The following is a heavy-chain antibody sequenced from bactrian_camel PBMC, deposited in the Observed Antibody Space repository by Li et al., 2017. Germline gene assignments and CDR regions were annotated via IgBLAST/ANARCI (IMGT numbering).Heavy chain of an antibody. Sequence: QVQLVESGGGLVQPGGSLRLSCAASGFAFEKYYMTWVRQAPGKGLEWVSSIYTSANSTYYADSVKGRFTISRDNARNTLYLQVNNLKTEDTAVYYCATVGLAYWGQGTQVTVS. CDR2: IYTSANST. CDR1: GFAFEKYY. J-gene: IGHJ4*01. D-gene: IGHD1*01. CDR3: ATVGLAY. V-gene: IGHV3-2*01.